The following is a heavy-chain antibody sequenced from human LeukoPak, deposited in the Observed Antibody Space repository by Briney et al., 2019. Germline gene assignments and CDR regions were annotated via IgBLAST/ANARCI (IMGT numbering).Heavy chain of an antibody. CDR3: ARAWRGYSYGLFGYYYYYMDV. V-gene: IGHV3-53*01. Sequence: GGSLRLSCAASGFTVSSNYMSWVRQAPGKGLEWVSVIYSGGSTYYADSVKGRFTISRDNSKNTLYLQMNSLRAEDTAVYYCARAWRGYSYGLFGYYYYYMDVWGKGTTVTVSS. CDR1: GFTVSSNY. CDR2: IYSGGST. J-gene: IGHJ6*03. D-gene: IGHD5-18*01.